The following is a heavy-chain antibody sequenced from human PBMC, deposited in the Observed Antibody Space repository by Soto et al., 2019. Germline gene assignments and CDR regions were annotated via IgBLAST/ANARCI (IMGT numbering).Heavy chain of an antibody. Sequence: QLQLLESGPGLVKASETLSLTCNVSGGSISTSRSYCAWIRQPPGKGLEWLANIFYSGSTYYNPSLASRVTVPVDTSKNEFSLKLRSVTAADTAVYYCARQPTTGDTDLWFDPWGQGTLVTVSS. V-gene: IGHV4-39*01. CDR2: IFYSGST. J-gene: IGHJ5*02. D-gene: IGHD2-21*01. CDR3: ARQPTTGDTDLWFDP. CDR1: GGSISTSRSY.